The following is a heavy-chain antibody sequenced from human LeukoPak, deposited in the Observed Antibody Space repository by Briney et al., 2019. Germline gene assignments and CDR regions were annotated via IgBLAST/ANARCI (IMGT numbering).Heavy chain of an antibody. J-gene: IGHJ1*01. D-gene: IGHD6-19*01. CDR3: AKDGLAVAGTSEYFQH. V-gene: IGHV3-23*01. CDR2: ISGSGGST. Sequence: PGGSLRLSCAASGFTFSSYAMSWVRQAPGKGLEWVSAISGSGGSTYYADSVKGRFTISRDNSKNTLYLQMNSLRAEDTAVYYCAKDGLAVAGTSEYFQHWGQGTLVTVSS. CDR1: GFTFSSYA.